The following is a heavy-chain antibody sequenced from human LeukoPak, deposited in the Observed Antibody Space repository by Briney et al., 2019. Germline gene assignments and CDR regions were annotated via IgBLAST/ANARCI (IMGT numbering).Heavy chain of an antibody. CDR3: ARGGYSGYPTPVPYDY. D-gene: IGHD5-12*01. V-gene: IGHV1-46*01. CDR1: GYTFTGYY. Sequence: ASVRVSCKASGYTFTGYYMHWVRQAPGQGLEWMAWINPSGGSTSYAQKFQGRVTMTRDMSTSTVYMELSSLRSEDTAVYYCARGGYSGYPTPVPYDYWGQGTLVTVSS. CDR2: INPSGGST. J-gene: IGHJ4*02.